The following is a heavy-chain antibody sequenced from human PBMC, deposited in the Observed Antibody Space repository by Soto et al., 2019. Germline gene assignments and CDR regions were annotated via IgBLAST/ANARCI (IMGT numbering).Heavy chain of an antibody. Sequence: ASVKVSCKACGCTFSSYAISRVGQAAGQGLEWMGGIIPIFGTANYAQKFQGRVTITADESTSTAYMELSSLRSEDTAVYYCARGHYYDSSGYYKYDAFDIWGQGTMVIVSS. D-gene: IGHD3-22*01. CDR1: GCTFSSYA. CDR2: IIPIFGTA. V-gene: IGHV1-69*13. CDR3: ARGHYYDSSGYYKYDAFDI. J-gene: IGHJ3*02.